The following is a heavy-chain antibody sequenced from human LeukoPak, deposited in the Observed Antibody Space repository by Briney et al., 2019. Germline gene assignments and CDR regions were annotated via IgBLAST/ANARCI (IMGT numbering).Heavy chain of an antibody. J-gene: IGHJ4*02. CDR2: IYSGGAT. CDR1: GFTVSNNY. Sequence: PGVSLRFSCAASGFTVSNNYMRWVRQAPGKGLEWVSLIYSGGATFYADAVKGRFTISRDGSKNTLYLQMNSLRAEDTAVYYCARDPPAVAANTYGWGQGTLVTVSS. V-gene: IGHV3-66*01. CDR3: ARDPPAVAANTYG. D-gene: IGHD6-6*01.